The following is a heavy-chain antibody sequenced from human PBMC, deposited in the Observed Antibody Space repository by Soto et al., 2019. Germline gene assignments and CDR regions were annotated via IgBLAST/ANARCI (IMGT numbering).Heavy chain of an antibody. V-gene: IGHV3-23*01. CDR3: EKRDCGSGTNGESWSSAFAY. J-gene: IGHJ4*01. D-gene: IGHD2-21*01. CDR1: GFTFSSYN. CDR2: VSSSRSST. Sequence: EVQLLESGGGLVKPGGSLRLSCAASGFTFSSYNMSWVRQAPGKGLEWVSGVSSSRSSTYYADSVKGRFTISRDKPNNPLYRQIGHMNGADAAVSYCEKRDCGSGTNGESWSSAFAYWGQGTLVTVTS.